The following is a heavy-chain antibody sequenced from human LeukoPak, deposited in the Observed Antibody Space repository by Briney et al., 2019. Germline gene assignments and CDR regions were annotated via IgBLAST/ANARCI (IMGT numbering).Heavy chain of an antibody. D-gene: IGHD3-10*01. CDR1: GFTVSSNY. J-gene: IGHJ4*02. CDR3: AREGVY. CDR2: IDSGGST. Sequence: GGSLRLSCAVSGFTVSSNYMSWVRQAPGKGLEWVSVIDSGGSTYYADSVKGRFTISRDNSKNTLYLQMNSLRAEDTAVYYCAREGVYWGQGTLVTVSS. V-gene: IGHV3-53*01.